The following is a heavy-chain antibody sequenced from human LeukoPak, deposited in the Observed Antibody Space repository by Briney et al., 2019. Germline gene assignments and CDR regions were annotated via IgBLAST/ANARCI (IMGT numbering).Heavy chain of an antibody. CDR2: IIPIFGTA. V-gene: IGHV1-69*06. D-gene: IGHD6-13*01. CDR1: GGAFSSYA. Sequence: SVKVSCKASGGAFSSYAISWVRQAPGQGLEWMGGIIPIFGTANYAQKFQGRVTITAGKSTSTAYMELSSLRSEDTAVYYCARGSSWYDQVDYWGQGTLVTVSS. CDR3: ARGSSWYDQVDY. J-gene: IGHJ4*02.